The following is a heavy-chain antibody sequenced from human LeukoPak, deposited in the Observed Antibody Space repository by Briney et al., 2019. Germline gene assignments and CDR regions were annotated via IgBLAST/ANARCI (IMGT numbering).Heavy chain of an antibody. V-gene: IGHV4-34*01. CDR2: INHSGST. CDR1: GVSFSGYY. J-gene: IGHJ4*02. Sequence: SETLSLTCAVYGVSFSGYYWSWIRQPPGKGLEWIGEINHSGSTNYNPSLKSRVTISVDTSKNQFSLKLSSVTAADTAVYYCARGAGYSSSSEDYYFDYWGQGTLVTVSS. CDR3: ARGAGYSSSSEDYYFDY. D-gene: IGHD6-6*01.